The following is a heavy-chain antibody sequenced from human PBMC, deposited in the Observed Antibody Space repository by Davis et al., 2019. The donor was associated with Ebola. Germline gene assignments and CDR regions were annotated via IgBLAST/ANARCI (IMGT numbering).Heavy chain of an antibody. J-gene: IGHJ4*02. D-gene: IGHD5-24*01. CDR2: INPSDDTI. V-gene: IGHV1-46*01. Sequence: AASVKVSCKASSDTFMRCYMKWVRQAPGQGLEWMGLINPSDDTIDYAQKIRGRVTVTRDTSTNTVYMELSSLRSEDTAVYYCVREGDGYKYFDFWGQGTLVTVSS. CDR1: SDTFMRCY. CDR3: VREGDGYKYFDF.